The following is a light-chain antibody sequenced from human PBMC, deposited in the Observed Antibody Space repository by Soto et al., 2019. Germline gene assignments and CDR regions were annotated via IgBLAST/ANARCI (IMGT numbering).Light chain of an antibody. Sequence: QSVMTQPPSVSAAPGQKVTISCSGSSSNIGGNSVSWYQQLPGTAPKLLIYDDNKRPSGIPDRFSGSKSGTSATLGITGFQTGEEADYYCGSWDSSRRAYVFGTGTKLTVL. J-gene: IGLJ1*01. CDR1: SSNIGGNS. V-gene: IGLV1-51*01. CDR2: DDN. CDR3: GSWDSSRRAYV.